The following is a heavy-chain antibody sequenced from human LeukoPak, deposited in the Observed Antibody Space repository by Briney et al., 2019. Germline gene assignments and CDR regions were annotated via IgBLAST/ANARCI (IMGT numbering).Heavy chain of an antibody. CDR2: ISGSGGST. J-gene: IGHJ4*02. Sequence: PGGSLRLSCAASGFTFSNYDMSWVRQAPGKGLEWVSGISGSGGSTYHADSVKGRFTISRDKSKNTLYLQMNSLRAEDTAVYYCAKELDSSGYFDYWGQGTLVTVSS. CDR3: AKELDSSGYFDY. D-gene: IGHD3-22*01. CDR1: GFTFSNYD. V-gene: IGHV3-23*01.